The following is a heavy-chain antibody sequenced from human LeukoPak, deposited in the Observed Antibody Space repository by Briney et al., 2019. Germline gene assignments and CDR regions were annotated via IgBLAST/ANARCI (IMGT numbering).Heavy chain of an antibody. CDR2: IYYSGST. J-gene: IGHJ5*02. V-gene: IGHV4-59*08. Sequence: PSETLSLTCTVSGGSISSYYWSWIRQPPGKGLEWIGYIYYSGSTNYNPSLKSRVTISVDTSKNQFSLKLSSVTAADTAVYYCARHRLGIAAAGSSYWFDPWGQGTLVTASS. D-gene: IGHD6-13*01. CDR3: ARHRLGIAAAGSSYWFDP. CDR1: GGSISSYY.